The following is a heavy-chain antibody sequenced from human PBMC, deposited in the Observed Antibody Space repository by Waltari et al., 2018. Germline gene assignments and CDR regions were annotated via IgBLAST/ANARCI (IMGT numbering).Heavy chain of an antibody. CDR3: AREEMATIDY. CDR2: ISSSSSTI. J-gene: IGHJ4*02. V-gene: IGHV3-48*01. D-gene: IGHD5-12*01. CDR1: GFHLSSYS. Sequence: EVQLVESGGGLVQPGGSLILPCSASGFHLSSYSMTWVRQAPGKGLEWVSYISSSSSTIYYADSVKGRFTISRDNAKNSLYLQMNSLRAEDTAVYYCAREEMATIDYWGQGTLVTVSS.